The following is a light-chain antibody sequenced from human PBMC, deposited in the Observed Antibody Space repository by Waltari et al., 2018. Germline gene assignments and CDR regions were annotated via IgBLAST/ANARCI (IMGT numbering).Light chain of an antibody. CDR3: QRGLT. CDR2: DAS. J-gene: IGKJ4*01. CDR1: QSVSSY. Sequence: EIVLTQSPATLSLSPGERATLSCRASQSVSSYLAWYQQKHGQAPRLLIYDASKRATGIPARFSGSGSGTDFTLTISSLEPEDFAVYYCQRGLTFGGGTKVEIK. V-gene: IGKV3-11*01.